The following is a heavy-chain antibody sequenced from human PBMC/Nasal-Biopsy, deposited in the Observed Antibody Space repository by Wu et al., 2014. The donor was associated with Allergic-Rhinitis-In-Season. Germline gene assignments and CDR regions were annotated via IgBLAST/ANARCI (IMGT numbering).Heavy chain of an antibody. J-gene: IGHJ6*02. CDR1: GFIFDDYA. CDR3: AKVDYRSYVYYGLDV. Sequence: LRLSCAASGFIFDDYAMHWVRQPPGKGLEWVSSINWSGSEIVYADSVRGRFTISRDNAERSLYLQMDSLRPEDTALYYCAKVDYRSYVYYGLDVWGQGTTVTVSS. CDR2: INWSGSEI. V-gene: IGHV3-9*01. D-gene: IGHD4-11*01.